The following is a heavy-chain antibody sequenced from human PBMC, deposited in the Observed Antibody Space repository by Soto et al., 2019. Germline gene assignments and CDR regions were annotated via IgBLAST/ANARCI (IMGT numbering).Heavy chain of an antibody. CDR1: GFTFSSYA. CDR3: TKVRADYYDSSGPNY. J-gene: IGHJ4*02. D-gene: IGHD3-22*01. Sequence: GGSLRLSCAASGFTFSSYAMSWVRQAPGKGLEWVSAISGSGGSTYYEDSVKGRFAISRDNSKNTLFLQMSSLRAEDTAVYYCTKVRADYYDSSGPNYWGQGTLVTVSS. CDR2: ISGSGGST. V-gene: IGHV3-23*01.